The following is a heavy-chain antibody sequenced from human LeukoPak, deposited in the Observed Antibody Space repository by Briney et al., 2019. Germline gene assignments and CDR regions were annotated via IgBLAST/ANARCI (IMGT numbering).Heavy chain of an antibody. CDR3: TTDLLWFGERYD. D-gene: IGHD3-10*01. Sequence: GGSLRLSCAASGFTFSNAWMSWVRQAPGKGLKWVGRIKSKTDGGTTDYAAPVKGRFTISRDDSKNTLYLQMNSLKTEDTAVYYCTTDLLWFGERYDWGQGTLVTVSS. V-gene: IGHV3-15*01. CDR2: IKSKTDGGTT. CDR1: GFTFSNAW. J-gene: IGHJ4*02.